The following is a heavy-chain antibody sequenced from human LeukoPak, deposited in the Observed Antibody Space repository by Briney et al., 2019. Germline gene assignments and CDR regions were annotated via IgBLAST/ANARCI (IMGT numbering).Heavy chain of an antibody. CDR2: VFHTGHT. D-gene: IGHD3-16*01. V-gene: IGHV4-59*08. J-gene: IGHJ5*02. CDR3: TSHRFGSARFDP. CDR1: GDSITNYY. Sequence: PSETLSLTCTVSGDSITNYYWSWIRQPPGKGLEWIGYVFHTGHTSYNPSLKSRVDISIDTSLNQFSLRLSYVTAADTAVYYCTSHRFGSARFDPRGQGALVTVSS.